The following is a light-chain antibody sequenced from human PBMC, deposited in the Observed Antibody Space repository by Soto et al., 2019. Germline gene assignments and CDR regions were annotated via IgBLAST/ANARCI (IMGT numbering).Light chain of an antibody. CDR3: MQALQITWT. CDR2: LGS. J-gene: IGKJ1*01. V-gene: IGKV2-28*01. CDR1: QSLLHSNGYNY. Sequence: DIVMTQSPLSLPVTPGEPASISCRSSQSLLHSNGYNYLDWYLQKPGQSPQLLIYLGSNRASGVPDRFRGSGSGTDFTLKINRVEAEDVGVYYCMQALQITWTFGQGTKVDIK.